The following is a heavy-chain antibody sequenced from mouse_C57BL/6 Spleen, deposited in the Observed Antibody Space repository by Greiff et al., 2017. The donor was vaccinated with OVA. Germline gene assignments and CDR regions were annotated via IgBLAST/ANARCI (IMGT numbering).Heavy chain of an antibody. CDR1: GYTFTSYW. CDR3: AIPSGSRFAFDY. Sequence: QVQLKQPGAELVKPGASVKVSCKASGYTFTSYWMHWVKQRPGQGLEWIGRIHPSDSDTNYNQKFKGKATLTVDKSSSTAYMQLSSLTSEDSAVDYCAIPSGSRFAFDYWGQGTTLTVSS. V-gene: IGHV1-74*01. D-gene: IGHD1-1*01. J-gene: IGHJ2*01. CDR2: IHPSDSDT.